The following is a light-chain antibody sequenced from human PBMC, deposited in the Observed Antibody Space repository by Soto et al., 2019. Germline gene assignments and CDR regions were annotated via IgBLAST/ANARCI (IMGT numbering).Light chain of an antibody. CDR2: SVS. Sequence: EVVLSQSRRSLSFYPEDKATLSCTASQSVSNDYVAWVQLIPGQTPRLLIYSVSSRATGIPARFSGSGSGTEFTLTITNVRSEDFGVYYCHQYNKSPPWTFGQGTKVDI. J-gene: IGKJ1*01. CDR3: HQYNKSPPWT. V-gene: IGKV3D-15*01. CDR1: QSVSND.